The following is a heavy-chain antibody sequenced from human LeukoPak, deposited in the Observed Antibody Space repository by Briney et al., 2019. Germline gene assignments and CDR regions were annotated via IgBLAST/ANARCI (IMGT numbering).Heavy chain of an antibody. CDR3: ARGLYSSSWTAHYYYYMDV. J-gene: IGHJ6*03. Sequence: ASVKVSCKASGYTFTSYGISWVRQAPGQGLEWMGWISAYNGNTNYAQKLQGRVTMTTDTSTSTAYMELRSLRSDDTAVYYCARGLYSSSWTAHYYYYMDVWGKGTTVTISS. V-gene: IGHV1-18*01. CDR1: GYTFTSYG. D-gene: IGHD6-13*01. CDR2: ISAYNGNT.